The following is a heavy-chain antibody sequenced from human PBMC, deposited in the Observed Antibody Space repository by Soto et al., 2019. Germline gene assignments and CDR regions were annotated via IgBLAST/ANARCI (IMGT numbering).Heavy chain of an antibody. V-gene: IGHV3-48*02. CDR3: ARDHTAIWNYYYYGMDV. CDR2: ISSSSSTI. D-gene: IGHD5-18*01. CDR1: GFTFSSYS. Sequence: GGSLRLSCAASGFTFSSYSMNWVRQAPGKGLEWVSYISSSSSTIYYADSVKGRFTISRDNAKNSLYLQVNSLRDEDTAVYYCARDHTAIWNYYYYGMDVWGQGTTVTVSS. J-gene: IGHJ6*02.